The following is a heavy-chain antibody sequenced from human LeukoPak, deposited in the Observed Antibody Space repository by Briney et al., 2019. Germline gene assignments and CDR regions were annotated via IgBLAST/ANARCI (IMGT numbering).Heavy chain of an antibody. CDR2: INHSGST. Sequence: SETLSLTCAVYGGSFSGYYWSWIRQPPGKGLEWLGEINHSGSTNYNPSLKSRVTISVDTSKNQFSLKLSSVTAADTAVYYCARRKARYCSGGSCSRGENDYWGQGTLVTVSS. D-gene: IGHD2-15*01. J-gene: IGHJ4*02. CDR3: ARRKARYCSGGSCSRGENDY. CDR1: GGSFSGYY. V-gene: IGHV4-34*01.